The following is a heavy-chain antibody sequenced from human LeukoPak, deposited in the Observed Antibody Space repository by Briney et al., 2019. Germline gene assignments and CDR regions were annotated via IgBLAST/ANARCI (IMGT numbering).Heavy chain of an antibody. Sequence: ASVKVSCKASGYTFTSYDINWVRQAPGQGLEWMGWMNPNSGNTGYAQKFQGRVTMTRNTSISTAYMELSSLRSEDTAVYYCARGYRAESGYGDYFDYWGQGTLVTVSS. D-gene: IGHD5-12*01. J-gene: IGHJ4*02. CDR1: GYTFTSYD. CDR3: ARGYRAESGYGDYFDY. CDR2: MNPNSGNT. V-gene: IGHV1-8*01.